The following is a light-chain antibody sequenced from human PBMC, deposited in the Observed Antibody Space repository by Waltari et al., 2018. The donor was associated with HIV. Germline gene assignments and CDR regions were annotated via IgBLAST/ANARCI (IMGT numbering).Light chain of an antibody. CDR1: QSLLHSNGYNY. CDR3: MQALQTPFT. J-gene: IGKJ3*01. V-gene: IGKV2-28*01. CDR2: LGS. Sequence: IVMTQSPLSLPVTPREPASISCRFSQSLLHSNGYNYLDWYLQKPGQSPQLLIYLGSNRASGVPDRFSGSGSDTDFTLKISRVEAEDVGVYYCMQALQTPFTFGPGTKVDIK.